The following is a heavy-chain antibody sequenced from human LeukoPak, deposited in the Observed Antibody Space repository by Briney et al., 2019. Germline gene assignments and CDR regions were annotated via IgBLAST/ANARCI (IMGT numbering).Heavy chain of an antibody. D-gene: IGHD2-15*01. CDR2: IKSKTDGGTT. CDR3: TTGTLAVVVAATRHDAFDI. CDR1: GFTFSNAW. V-gene: IGHV3-15*01. J-gene: IGHJ3*02. Sequence: GGPLRLSCAASGFTFSNAWMSWVRQAPGKGLEWVGRIKSKTDGGTTDYAAPVKGRFTISRDDSKNTLYLQMNSLKTEDTAVYYCTTGTLAVVVAATRHDAFDIWGQGTMVTVSS.